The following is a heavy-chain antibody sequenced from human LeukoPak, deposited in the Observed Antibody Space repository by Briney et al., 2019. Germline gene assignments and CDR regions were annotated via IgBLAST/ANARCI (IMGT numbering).Heavy chain of an antibody. CDR2: INPSGGST. CDR3: ARDSLDNYYMDV. D-gene: IGHD2-2*03. CDR1: GYTFTSYY. J-gene: IGHJ6*03. V-gene: IGHV1-46*01. Sequence: ASVKVSCKASGYTFTSYYMHWVRQAPGQGLEWMGIINPSGGSTSYAQKFQGRVTMTRDMSTSTVYMELSSLRSEDTAVYYCARDSLDNYYMDVWGKGTTVTVSS.